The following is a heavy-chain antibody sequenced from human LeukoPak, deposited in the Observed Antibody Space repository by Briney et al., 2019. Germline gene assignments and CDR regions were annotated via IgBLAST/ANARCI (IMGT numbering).Heavy chain of an antibody. CDR2: ISYDGSNK. Sequence: GGSLRLSCAASGFTFSSYAMHWVRQAPGKGLEWVAVISYDGSNKYYADSVKGRFTISRDNAKNSLYLQMNSLRAEDTAVYYCARGYGDNFDYWGQGTLVTVSS. D-gene: IGHD4-17*01. J-gene: IGHJ4*02. CDR3: ARGYGDNFDY. V-gene: IGHV3-30*04. CDR1: GFTFSSYA.